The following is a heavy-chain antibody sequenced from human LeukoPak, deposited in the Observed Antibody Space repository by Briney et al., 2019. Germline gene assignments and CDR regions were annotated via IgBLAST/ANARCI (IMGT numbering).Heavy chain of an antibody. V-gene: IGHV4-34*01. CDR2: INHSGST. Sequence: SETLSLTCTVSGGSFSGYYWSWIRQPPGKGLEWIGEINHSGSTNYNPSLKSRVTISVDTSKNQFSLKLSSVTAADTAVYYCARDRGYGDFDYWGQGTLVTVSS. CDR3: ARDRGYGDFDY. CDR1: GGSFSGYY. J-gene: IGHJ4*02. D-gene: IGHD4-17*01.